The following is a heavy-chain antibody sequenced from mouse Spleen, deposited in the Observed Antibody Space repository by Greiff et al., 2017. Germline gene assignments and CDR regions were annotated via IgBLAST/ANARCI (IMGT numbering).Heavy chain of an antibody. J-gene: IGHJ4*01. CDR1: GFTFSDAW. Sequence: EVKLMESGGGLVQPGGSMKLSCAASGFTFSDAWMDWVRQSPEKGLEWVAEIRNKANNHATYYAESVKGRFTISRDDSKSSVYLQMNSLRAEDTGIYYCTRSPFYYYGSSYVFYAMDYWGQGTSVTVSS. CDR3: TRSPFYYYGSSYVFYAMDY. V-gene: IGHV6-6*01. CDR2: IRNKANNHAT. D-gene: IGHD1-1*01.